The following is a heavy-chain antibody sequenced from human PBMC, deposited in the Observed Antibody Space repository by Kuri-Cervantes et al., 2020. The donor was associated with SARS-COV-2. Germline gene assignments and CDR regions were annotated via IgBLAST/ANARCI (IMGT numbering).Heavy chain of an antibody. CDR2: IYPGDSDT. J-gene: IGHJ6*02. V-gene: IGHV5-51*01. Sequence: GESLKISCKGSGYSFTSYWIGWVRQMPGKGLEWMGIIYPGDSDTRYSPSFQGQVTISADKSISTAYLQWSSLKASDTAMYYCARISGTMVRGASSYGMDVWGQGTTVTASS. CDR3: ARISGTMVRGASSYGMDV. D-gene: IGHD3-10*01. CDR1: GYSFTSYW.